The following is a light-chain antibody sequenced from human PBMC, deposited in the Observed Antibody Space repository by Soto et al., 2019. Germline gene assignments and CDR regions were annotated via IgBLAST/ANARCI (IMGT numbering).Light chain of an antibody. J-gene: IGKJ3*01. CDR1: QSISSY. CDR3: QQKYSTPFT. Sequence: DIQMTQSPSSLSASVGDRVTITCRASQSISSYLNWYQQKPGKAPKLLIYAASSMQSGVPSWFGGSASGTDLILTISSLQPDAFATHYCQQKYSTPFTFGPGTKVHI. CDR2: AAS. V-gene: IGKV1-39*01.